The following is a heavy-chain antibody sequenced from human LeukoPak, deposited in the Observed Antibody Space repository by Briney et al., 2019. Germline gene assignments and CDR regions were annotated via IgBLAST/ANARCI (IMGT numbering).Heavy chain of an antibody. CDR1: GGSFSGYY. V-gene: IGHV3-53*01. CDR2: IYSGGST. D-gene: IGHD5/OR15-5a*01. J-gene: IGHJ6*02. CDR3: ARDFVSSTYYYGMDV. Sequence: ETLSLTCAVYGGSFSGYYWSWVRQAPGKGLEWVSVIYSGGSTYYANSVKGRFTISRDNSKNTLYLQMNSLRVEDTAVYYCARDFVSSTYYYGMDVWGQGTTVTVSS.